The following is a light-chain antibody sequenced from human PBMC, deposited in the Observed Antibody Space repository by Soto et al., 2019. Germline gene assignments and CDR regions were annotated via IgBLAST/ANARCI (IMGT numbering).Light chain of an antibody. CDR3: QSYDSSLSGYV. J-gene: IGLJ1*01. V-gene: IGLV1-40*01. Sequence: QSVLTQPPSVSGAPGQRVTIPCTGSSSNIGAGYDVHWYQQFPGTAPKLLIYGNTNRPSGVPDRFSGSKSGTSASLAITGLQAEDEADYYCQSYDSSLSGYVFGTGTKLTVL. CDR1: SSNIGAGYD. CDR2: GNT.